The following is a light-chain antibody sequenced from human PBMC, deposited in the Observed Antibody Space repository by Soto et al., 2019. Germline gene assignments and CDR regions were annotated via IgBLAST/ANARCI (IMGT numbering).Light chain of an antibody. CDR3: QQYNNWPRT. J-gene: IGKJ1*01. Sequence: EIVRTQSPATLSLSPGERATLSCRASQSVNSNLAWYQQKAGQAPRLLIYGTSTRATGIPARFSGSGSGTDFTLTISSLQFEDFAVYYCQQYNNWPRTFGQGTKVDIK. CDR2: GTS. CDR1: QSVNSN. V-gene: IGKV3-15*01.